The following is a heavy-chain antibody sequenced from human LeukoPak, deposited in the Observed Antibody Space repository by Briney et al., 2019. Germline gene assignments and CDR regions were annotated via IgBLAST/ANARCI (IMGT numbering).Heavy chain of an antibody. CDR1: VFTFSSYG. Sequence: GGSLRLSCAASVFTFSSYGMHWARQAPGKGLGWVSLIRYDGSNKYYADSVKGRFTISRDNSKNTLYLQMNSLRAEDTAVYNCAKHRIDYPGMDVWGQGTTVTVSS. CDR2: IRYDGSNK. J-gene: IGHJ6*02. CDR3: AKHRIDYPGMDV. D-gene: IGHD3-3*02. V-gene: IGHV3-30*02.